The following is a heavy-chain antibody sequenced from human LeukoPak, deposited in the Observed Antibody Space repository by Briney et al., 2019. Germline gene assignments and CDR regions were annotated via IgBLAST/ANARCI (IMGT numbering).Heavy chain of an antibody. J-gene: IGHJ6*03. CDR2: ITSGSSYI. V-gene: IGHV3-21*01. Sequence: GGSLRLSCAASGFTFSSFNMNWVRQAPGKGLEWVSSITSGSSYIYYADSVKGRFTISRDNAKNSLYLQMNSLRAEDTAVYYCARDPYSGSYGNYYYYFMDVWGKGTTVTISS. D-gene: IGHD1-26*01. CDR1: GFTFSSFN. CDR3: ARDPYSGSYGNYYYYFMDV.